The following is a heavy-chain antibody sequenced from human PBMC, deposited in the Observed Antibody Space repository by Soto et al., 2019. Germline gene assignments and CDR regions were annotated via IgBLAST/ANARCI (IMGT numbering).Heavy chain of an antibody. J-gene: IGHJ6*02. CDR3: ARDDRNSEWGYYYGMDV. D-gene: IGHD4-4*01. Sequence: ASVKVSCKASGYTFTSYYMHWVRQAPGQGLEWMGIINPSGGSTSYAQKFQGRVTMTRDTSTSTVYMELSSLRSEDTAVYYCARDDRNSEWGYYYGMDVWGQGTTVTAP. CDR1: GYTFTSYY. V-gene: IGHV1-46*01. CDR2: INPSGGST.